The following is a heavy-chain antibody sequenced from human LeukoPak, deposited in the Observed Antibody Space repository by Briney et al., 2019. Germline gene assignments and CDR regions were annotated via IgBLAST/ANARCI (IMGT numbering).Heavy chain of an antibody. D-gene: IGHD6-13*01. J-gene: IGHJ4*02. CDR1: GGSFSGYY. CDR2: INHSGST. Sequence: SETLSLTCAVYGGSFSGYYWSWIRQPPGKGLEWIGEINHSGSTNYNPSLKSRVTISVDTSKNQFPLKLSSVTAADTAVYYCARGEQQLAFDYWGQGTLVTVSS. V-gene: IGHV4-34*01. CDR3: ARGEQQLAFDY.